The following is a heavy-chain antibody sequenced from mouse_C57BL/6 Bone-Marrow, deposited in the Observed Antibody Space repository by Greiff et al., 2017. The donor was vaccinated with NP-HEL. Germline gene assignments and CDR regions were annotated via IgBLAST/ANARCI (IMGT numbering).Heavy chain of an antibody. J-gene: IGHJ4*01. D-gene: IGHD1-1*01. V-gene: IGHV1-81*01. CDR3: ANYYGRALVYAMDY. CDR2: IYPRSGNT. Sequence: QVQLQQSGAELARPGASVKLSCKASGYTFTSYGISWVKQRTGQGLEWIGEIYPRSGNTYYNEKFKGKATLTADKSSSTAYMELRSLTSADSAVFFCANYYGRALVYAMDYWGQGTSVTVSS. CDR1: GYTFTSYG.